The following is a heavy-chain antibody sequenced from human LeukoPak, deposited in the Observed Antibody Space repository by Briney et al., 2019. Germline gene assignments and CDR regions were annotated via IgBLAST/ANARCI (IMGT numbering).Heavy chain of an antibody. Sequence: GESLKISCKGTGYKFTSYWIGWVRQMPGKGLEWMGSVYPGDSDSKYSPSFQGQVTISADKSSSTAYLQWISLRASDTAIYYCVRTPTCSSGTCYPNWFDSWGQGTLVTVSS. CDR3: VRTPTCSSGTCYPNWFDS. D-gene: IGHD2-15*01. J-gene: IGHJ5*01. CDR2: VYPGDSDS. CDR1: GYKFTSYW. V-gene: IGHV5-51*01.